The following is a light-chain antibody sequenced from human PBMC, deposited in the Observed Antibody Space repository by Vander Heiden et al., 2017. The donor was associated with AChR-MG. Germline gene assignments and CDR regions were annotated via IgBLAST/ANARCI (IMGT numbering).Light chain of an antibody. CDR1: QSVSSSY. Sequence: EIVLTQTPGTLSFSPGERATLSCRASQSVSSSYLAWYQQKPGQAPRLLIYGASSRATGIPDRFTGSGSGTDFTLTISRREPEDFAVYYCQREGSSPYTFGQGTKLEIK. CDR2: GAS. V-gene: IGKV3-20*01. J-gene: IGKJ2*01. CDR3: QREGSSPYT.